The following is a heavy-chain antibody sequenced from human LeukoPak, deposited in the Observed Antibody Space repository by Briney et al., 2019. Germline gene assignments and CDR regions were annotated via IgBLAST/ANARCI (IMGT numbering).Heavy chain of an antibody. CDR1: GFTFSSFA. D-gene: IGHD4-17*01. V-gene: IGHV3-23*01. J-gene: IGHJ5*02. Sequence: PGGSLRLSCAASGFTFSSFAMTWVRQAPGKGLEWVSSITGSHGPTYNTDSVKGRFTISRDNSQNTLYLQMNSLRAEDTAVYYCTKDPIGDYVGAFDPLGQGTLVTVFS. CDR3: TKDPIGDYVGAFDP. CDR2: ITGSHGPT.